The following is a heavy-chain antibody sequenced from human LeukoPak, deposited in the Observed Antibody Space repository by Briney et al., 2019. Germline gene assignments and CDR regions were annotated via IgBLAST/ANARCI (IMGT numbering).Heavy chain of an antibody. J-gene: IGHJ4*02. CDR3: ARAAPTRAWEQRWFDY. CDR2: MNPNSGNT. CDR1: GYTFTGYY. V-gene: IGHV1-8*03. D-gene: IGHD1-26*01. Sequence: ASVKVSCKASGYTFTGYYMHWVRQAAGQGIEWMGWMNPNSGNTGYAQKFQGRVSITRNTSISTAYMELSSLRYEDTAVYYCARAAPTRAWEQRWFDYWGQGTLVTVSS.